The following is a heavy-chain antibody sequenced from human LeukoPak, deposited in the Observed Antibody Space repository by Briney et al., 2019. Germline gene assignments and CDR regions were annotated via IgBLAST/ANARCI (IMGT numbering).Heavy chain of an antibody. V-gene: IGHV3-48*03. CDR1: GFTFSDYE. CDR2: ITSSGATK. Sequence: GGSLRLSCAVSGFTFSDYEMTWVRQAPGKGLEWISFITSSGATKYYADSARGRFAISRDNANNSLYLLVDSLRADDTAVYFCARILGNNYYYYYMDVWGKGTTVTVSS. CDR3: ARILGNNYYYYYMDV. J-gene: IGHJ6*03.